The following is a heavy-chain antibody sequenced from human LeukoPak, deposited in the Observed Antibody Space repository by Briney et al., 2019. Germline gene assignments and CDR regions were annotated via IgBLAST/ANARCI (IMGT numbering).Heavy chain of an antibody. J-gene: IGHJ4*02. D-gene: IGHD3-10*01. CDR2: VFYSGTT. CDR1: GGSISSGGYS. CDR3: AKSGERRRPYYFDY. V-gene: IGHV4-30-4*07. Sequence: SETLSLTCTVSGGSISSGGYSWNWIRQPPGQGLEWIGCVFYSGTTYYNPSLKSRVSISVDTTKNQFSLKLSSVTAADTAVYYCAKSGERRRPYYFDYWGQGTLVTVSS.